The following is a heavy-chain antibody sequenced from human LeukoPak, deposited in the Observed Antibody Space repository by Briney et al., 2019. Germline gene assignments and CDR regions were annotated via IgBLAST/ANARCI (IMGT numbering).Heavy chain of an antibody. D-gene: IGHD2-2*01. J-gene: IGHJ3*02. CDR3: ARGNTSRGAFDI. Sequence: GASVKVSCKASGYTFTGYYMHWVRQAPGQGLEWMGCISPNSGGTNYAQKFQGRVTMTRDTSIDTAYVELSTLKSDDTAVFYCARGNTSRGAFDIWGRGTMVTVSS. CDR2: ISPNSGGT. V-gene: IGHV1-2*02. CDR1: GYTFTGYY.